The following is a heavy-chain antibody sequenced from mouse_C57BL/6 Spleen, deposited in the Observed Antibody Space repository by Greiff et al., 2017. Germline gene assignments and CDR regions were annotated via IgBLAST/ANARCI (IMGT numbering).Heavy chain of an antibody. D-gene: IGHD2-5*01. CDR1: GYTFTSYW. Sequence: QVQLKQPGAELVKPGASVKVSCKASGYTFTSYWMHWVKQRPGQGLEWIGRIHPSDSDTNYNQKFKGKATLTVDKSSSTAYMQLSSLTSEDSAVYYCAIEEGIYYSNAYYWGQGTTLTVSS. CDR2: IHPSDSDT. J-gene: IGHJ2*01. V-gene: IGHV1-74*01. CDR3: AIEEGIYYSNAYY.